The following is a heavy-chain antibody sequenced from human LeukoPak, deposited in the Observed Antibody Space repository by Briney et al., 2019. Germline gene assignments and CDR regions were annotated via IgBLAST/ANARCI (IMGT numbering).Heavy chain of an antibody. J-gene: IGHJ4*02. Sequence: GGSLRLSCAASGFTFINAWMTWVRQAPGKGLEWVGRIESKSAGGATHYAAPMKGRITISRDDSKNTLYLQVDNLKTEDTAVYYCTTDPYLGSHFDYWGRGALVTVSS. D-gene: IGHD1-26*01. CDR3: TTDPYLGSHFDY. CDR1: GFTFINAW. CDR2: IESKSAGGAT. V-gene: IGHV3-15*04.